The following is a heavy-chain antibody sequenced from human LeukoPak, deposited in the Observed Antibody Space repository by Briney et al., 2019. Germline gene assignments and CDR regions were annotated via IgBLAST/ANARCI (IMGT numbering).Heavy chain of an antibody. V-gene: IGHV1-2*02. CDR1: GYTFTDFY. CDR2: INPYSGAT. CDR3: ATGSITHTRDP. Sequence: ASVKVSCQPSGYTFTDFYLNWVRQAPGQGLEWMGWINPYSGATINAQRFQGRVTLTWDTSIGTAYMELTRLTSDDTAVYYCATGSITHTRDPWGQGTLVIVSS. D-gene: IGHD6-6*01. J-gene: IGHJ5*02.